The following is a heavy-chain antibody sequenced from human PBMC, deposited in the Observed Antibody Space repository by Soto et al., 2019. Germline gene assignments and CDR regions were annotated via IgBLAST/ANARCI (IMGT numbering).Heavy chain of an antibody. Sequence: SETLSLTCTLSGDSISSYYWTWIRQPPGKGLEWIGYGHYSGSSKYNPSLKSRVSISVDTSKNQFSLKLSSVTAADTAFYYCSRDLGSVLSDWGQGTLVTVSS. V-gene: IGHV4-59*01. D-gene: IGHD2-8*02. CDR2: GHYSGSS. CDR1: GDSISSYY. J-gene: IGHJ4*02. CDR3: SRDLGSVLSD.